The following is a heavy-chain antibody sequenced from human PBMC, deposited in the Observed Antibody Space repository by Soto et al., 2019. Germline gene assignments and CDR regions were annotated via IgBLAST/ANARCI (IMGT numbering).Heavy chain of an antibody. J-gene: IGHJ3*02. CDR2: ISAYNGNT. Sequence: ASVKVSCKASGYTFTSYGISWVRQAPGQGLEWMGWISAYNGNTNYAQKLQGRVTMTTDTSTSTAHMELRSLRSDDTAVYYCARMYYYDSSGYYSDAFDIWGQGTMVTVS. D-gene: IGHD3-22*01. CDR3: ARMYYYDSSGYYSDAFDI. CDR1: GYTFTSYG. V-gene: IGHV1-18*04.